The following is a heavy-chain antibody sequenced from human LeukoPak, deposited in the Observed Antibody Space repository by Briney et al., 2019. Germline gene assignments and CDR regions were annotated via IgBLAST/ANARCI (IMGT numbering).Heavy chain of an antibody. CDR2: IRSDASIK. Sequence: GGSLRLSCAASGLTLSIYGMHWVRQAPGKGLEWVAFIRSDASIKYYGDSVKGRFTISRDNSKNTLYLQMNSLRAEDTAVYYYAKEDCSSTSCSPDSWGQGTLVTVSS. J-gene: IGHJ4*02. CDR1: GLTLSIYG. V-gene: IGHV3-30*02. CDR3: AKEDCSSTSCSPDS. D-gene: IGHD2-2*01.